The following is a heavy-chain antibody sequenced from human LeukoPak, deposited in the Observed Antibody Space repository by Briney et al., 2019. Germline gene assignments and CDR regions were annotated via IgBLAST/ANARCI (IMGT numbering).Heavy chain of an antibody. CDR2: INRDGTTT. Sequence: PGGSLRLSCVGSGFTYSNYWMRWVRQAPGKGPVWVSCINRDGTTTDYADSVKGRFTISRDNAKNLRYLQMNELSPDDPAVYYRAKNLSWKTADRSGQRSLVTVSS. CDR1: GFTYSNYW. V-gene: IGHV3-74*01. D-gene: IGHD5-18*01. CDR3: AKNLSWKTADR. J-gene: IGHJ5*02.